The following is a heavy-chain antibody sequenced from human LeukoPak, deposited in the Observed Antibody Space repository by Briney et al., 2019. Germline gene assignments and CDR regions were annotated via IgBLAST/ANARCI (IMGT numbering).Heavy chain of an antibody. CDR2: ISAYNGNT. V-gene: IGHV1-18*01. J-gene: IGHJ6*02. CDR1: GYTFTSYG. D-gene: IGHD2-15*01. Sequence: GESLKISCKASGYTFTSYGISWVRQAPGQGLEWMGWISAYNGNTNYAQKLQGRVTMTTDTSTSTAYMELRSLRSDDTAVYYCARDYDVVVVAAEGTDGMDVWGQGTTVTVSS. CDR3: ARDYDVVVVAAEGTDGMDV.